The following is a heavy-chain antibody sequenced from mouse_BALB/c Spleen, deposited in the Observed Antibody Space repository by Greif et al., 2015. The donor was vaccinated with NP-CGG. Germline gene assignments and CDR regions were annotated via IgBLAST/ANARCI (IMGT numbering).Heavy chain of an antibody. CDR2: INPSTGYT. CDR3: ARAEGWLAY. V-gene: IGHV1-7*01. Sequence: VQLQQSGAELAKPGASVKMSCKASGYTFTSYWMHWVKQRPGQGLEWIGYINPSTGYTEYNQKFKDKATLTADKSSSTAYMQLSSLTSEDSAVYYCARAEGWLAYWGQGTLVTVSA. CDR1: GYTFTSYW. J-gene: IGHJ3*01.